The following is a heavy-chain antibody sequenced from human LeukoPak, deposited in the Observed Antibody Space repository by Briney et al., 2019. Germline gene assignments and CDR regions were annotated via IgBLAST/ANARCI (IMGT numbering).Heavy chain of an antibody. Sequence: GGSLRLSCVASGFTFSSYSMNWVRQAPGKGLEWVSSISSSYSTYIYYADSLKGRFTISRDNAKNSLYLQMNSLRVEDTAVYYCARDMSSGWYSNFDYWGQGTLVTVSS. CDR2: ISSSYSTYI. CDR3: ARDMSSGWYSNFDY. V-gene: IGHV3-21*01. CDR1: GFTFSSYS. J-gene: IGHJ4*02. D-gene: IGHD6-19*01.